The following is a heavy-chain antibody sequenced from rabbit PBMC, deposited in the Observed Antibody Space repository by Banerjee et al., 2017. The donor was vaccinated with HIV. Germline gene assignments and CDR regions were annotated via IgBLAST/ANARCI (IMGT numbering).Heavy chain of an antibody. Sequence: QQQLEESGGGLVKPGGTLTLTCKASGIDFSTYGISWVRQAPGKGLEWIAYIYPDYGTTDYASWVNGRFTISLDNAQNTVFLRMTSLTAADTATYFCARDYNYGYDGYDLWGQGTLVTVS. CDR1: GIDFSTYG. J-gene: IGHJ3*01. CDR2: IYPDYGTT. D-gene: IGHD6-1*01. CDR3: ARDYNYGYDGYDL. V-gene: IGHV1S43*01.